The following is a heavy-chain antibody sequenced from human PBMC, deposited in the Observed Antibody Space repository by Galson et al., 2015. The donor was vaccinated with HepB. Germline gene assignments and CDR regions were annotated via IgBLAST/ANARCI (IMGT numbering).Heavy chain of an antibody. Sequence: SLRLSCAASGFTFGDYAMSWVRQAPGKGLEWVGFIRSKAYGGTTEYAASVKGRFTISRDDSKSIAYLQMNSLKTEDTAVYYCTRDAGYSSSLNWFDPWGQGTLVTVSS. CDR3: TRDAGYSSSLNWFDP. D-gene: IGHD6-13*01. CDR2: IRSKAYGGTT. J-gene: IGHJ5*02. CDR1: GFTFGDYA. V-gene: IGHV3-49*04.